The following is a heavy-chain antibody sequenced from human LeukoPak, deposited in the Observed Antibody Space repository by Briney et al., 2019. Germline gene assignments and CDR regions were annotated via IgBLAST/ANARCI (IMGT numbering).Heavy chain of an antibody. CDR1: GFTFSSYS. CDR3: ARGTLNIPGEHGAFDY. Sequence: GGSLRLSCAASGFTFSSYSMNWVRQAPGRGLEWVSSISTSSSYIHYADSVKGRFTISRDNAKNSLYLQMNSLRAEDTAVYYCARGTLNIPGEHGAFDYWGQGTLVTVSS. V-gene: IGHV3-21*01. CDR2: ISTSSSYI. D-gene: IGHD1-14*01. J-gene: IGHJ4*02.